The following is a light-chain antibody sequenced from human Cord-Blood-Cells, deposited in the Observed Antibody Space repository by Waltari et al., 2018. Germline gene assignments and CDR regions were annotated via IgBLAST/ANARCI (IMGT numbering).Light chain of an antibody. CDR3: CSYAGSYNYV. Sequence: QSALTQPRSVSGSPGQSVTISCTGTSSDVGGYNYVSWYQQHPGKAPKLMIYDVSTRPSGVPYRFSGSKSGNTASLTISGLQAEDEADYYCCSYAGSYNYVFGTGTKVTVL. J-gene: IGLJ1*01. V-gene: IGLV2-11*01. CDR2: DVS. CDR1: SSDVGGYNY.